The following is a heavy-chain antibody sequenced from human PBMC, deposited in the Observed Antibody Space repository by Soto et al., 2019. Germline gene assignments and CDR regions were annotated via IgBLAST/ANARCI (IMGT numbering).Heavy chain of an antibody. V-gene: IGHV3-9*01. D-gene: IGHD3-16*01. Sequence: PGGSLRLSCAASGFIFDDYAMHWVRQPPGKGLEWVSGIDWNSGSTAYADSVKGRFTISRDNAEKSVYLQMNSLRGEDTALYYCAISQDRGGRTTFIYWGQGTQVTVSS. CDR3: AISQDRGGRTTFIY. J-gene: IGHJ4*02. CDR2: IDWNSGST. CDR1: GFIFDDYA.